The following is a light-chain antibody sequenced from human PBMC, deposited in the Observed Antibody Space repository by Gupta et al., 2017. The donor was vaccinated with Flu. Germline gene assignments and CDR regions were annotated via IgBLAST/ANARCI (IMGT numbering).Light chain of an antibody. CDR3: QVWDTSSGHSWV. CDR1: NIDSKS. V-gene: IGLV3-21*03. Sequence: APGKTARITCEGNNIDSKSVHWYQQRPGQAPVLVVYDDSDRPSGIPERFSGSNSGNTATLTVSGVEAGDEADYSCQVWDTSSGHSWVFGGGT. CDR2: DDS. J-gene: IGLJ3*02.